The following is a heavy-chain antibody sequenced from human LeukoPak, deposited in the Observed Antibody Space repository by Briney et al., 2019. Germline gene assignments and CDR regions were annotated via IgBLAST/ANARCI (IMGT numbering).Heavy chain of an antibody. CDR1: GFTFSSYA. CDR3: ARKGSVAAWEYYYYGMDV. V-gene: IGHV3-23*01. J-gene: IGHJ6*02. Sequence: PGGSLRLSCAASGFTFSSYAMSWVRQAPGKGLEWVSAISGSGGSTYYADSVKGRFTISRDNSKNTLYLQMNSLRAEDTAVYYCARKGSVAAWEYYYYGMDVWGQGTTVTVSS. CDR2: ISGSGGST. D-gene: IGHD2-15*01.